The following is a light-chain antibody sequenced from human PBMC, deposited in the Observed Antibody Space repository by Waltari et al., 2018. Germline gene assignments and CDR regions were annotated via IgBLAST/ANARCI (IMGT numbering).Light chain of an antibody. J-gene: IGKJ3*01. CDR1: QSISSY. CDR2: AAS. CDR3: QQSYTTQFT. Sequence: DIQMTQSPSSLSVSVGDRVTITCRASQSISSYLNWYQQKPGKAPKLLIYAASSLQSGVPSRFSGSGSGTDFTLTISSLQPEDFATYYCQQSYTTQFTFGPGTKVDIK. V-gene: IGKV1-39*01.